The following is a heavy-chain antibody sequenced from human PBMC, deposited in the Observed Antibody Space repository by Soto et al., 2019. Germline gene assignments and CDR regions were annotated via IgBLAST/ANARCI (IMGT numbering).Heavy chain of an antibody. CDR3: AREKSRFKKNYDAFDI. V-gene: IGHV1-18*01. J-gene: IGHJ3*02. D-gene: IGHD1-7*01. CDR1: GYTFTSYG. Sequence: QVQQVQSGAEVKKPGASVKVSCKASGYTFTSYGISWVRQAPGQGLEWMGWISAYNGNTNYAQKLQGRVTMTTDTSTSTAYMELRSLRSDDTAVYYCAREKSRFKKNYDAFDIWGQGTMVTVSS. CDR2: ISAYNGNT.